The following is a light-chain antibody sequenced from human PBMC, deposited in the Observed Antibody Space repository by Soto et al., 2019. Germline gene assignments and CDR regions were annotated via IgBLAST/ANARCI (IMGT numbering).Light chain of an antibody. CDR1: SSNIGSNT. CDR2: GNN. Sequence: QSVLTQPPSASGTPGQRVTMSCSGSSSNIGSNTVNWYQHLPGTAPKLLIYGNNQRPSGVPDRFSGSKSGTSASLAISGLQSEDEADYYGAAWDDSLNGPVFGGGTKLTVL. V-gene: IGLV1-44*01. J-gene: IGLJ3*02. CDR3: AAWDDSLNGPV.